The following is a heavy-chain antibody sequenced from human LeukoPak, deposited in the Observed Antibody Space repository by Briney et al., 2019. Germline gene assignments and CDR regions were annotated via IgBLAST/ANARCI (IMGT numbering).Heavy chain of an antibody. Sequence: PSETPSLTCTVSGGSISSYYWSWIRQPPGKGLEWMGYIYYSGSTNYNPSLKSRVTISVDTSKNQFSLKLSSVTAADTAVYYCARDRGKMNGYYYGMDVWGQGTTVTVSS. J-gene: IGHJ6*02. V-gene: IGHV4-59*01. CDR3: ARDRGKMNGYYYGMDV. CDR2: IYYSGST. CDR1: GGSISSYY. D-gene: IGHD1-14*01.